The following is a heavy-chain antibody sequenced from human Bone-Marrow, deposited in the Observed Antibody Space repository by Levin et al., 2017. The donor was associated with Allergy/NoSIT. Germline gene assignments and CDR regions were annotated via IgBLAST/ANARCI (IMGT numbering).Heavy chain of an antibody. D-gene: IGHD3-10*01. J-gene: IGHJ4*02. CDR1: GFTFSSYA. Sequence: LSLTCAASGFTFSSYAMHWVRQAPGKGLEWVAVISYDGSNKYYADSVKGRFTISRDNSKNTLYLQMNSLRAEDTAVYYCASAMVRGVIISRGGGDYWGQGTLVTVSS. CDR3: ASAMVRGVIISRGGGDY. V-gene: IGHV3-30*04. CDR2: ISYDGSNK.